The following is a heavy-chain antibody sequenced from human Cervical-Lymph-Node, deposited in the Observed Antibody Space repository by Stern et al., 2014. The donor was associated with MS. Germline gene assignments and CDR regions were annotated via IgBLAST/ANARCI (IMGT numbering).Heavy chain of an antibody. Sequence: VQLVQSGGGLVKPGGSLRLSCAASGFTFSSYSMNWVRQAPGKGLEWVSSISSSSSYIYYADSVEGRFTISRDNAKNSLYLQMNSLRAEDTAVYYCARDQHGDYYDSSGYYDAPIDYWGQGTLVTVSS. CDR1: GFTFSSYS. CDR3: ARDQHGDYYDSSGYYDAPIDY. CDR2: ISSSSSYI. J-gene: IGHJ4*02. V-gene: IGHV3-21*01. D-gene: IGHD3-22*01.